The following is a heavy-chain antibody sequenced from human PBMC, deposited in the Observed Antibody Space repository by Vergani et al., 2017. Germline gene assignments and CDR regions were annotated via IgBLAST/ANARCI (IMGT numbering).Heavy chain of an antibody. J-gene: IGHJ4*02. V-gene: IGHV1-2*02. Sequence: QVQLVQSGTEVKKPGASVKVSCKTSGYTFTGYYMHWVRQAPGQGLEWMGWINPNSGDTNDAQKFQGRITMTSDTTISTVYMELNRLTSDDTAVYYCARDGSLDYWGQRTLVAVSS. CDR1: GYTFTGYY. CDR2: INPNSGDT. D-gene: IGHD2-15*01. CDR3: ARDGSLDY.